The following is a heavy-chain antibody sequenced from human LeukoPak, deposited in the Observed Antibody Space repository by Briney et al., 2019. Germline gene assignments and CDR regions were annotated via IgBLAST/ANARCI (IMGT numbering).Heavy chain of an antibody. CDR1: GGSFSGYH. CDR2: INHSGST. V-gene: IGHV4-34*01. J-gene: IGHJ4*02. CDR3: ARGWSVFDY. Sequence: KPSETLSLTCAVYGGSFSGYHWSWIRQPPGKGLEWIGEINHSGSTNYNPSLKSRVTISVDTSKNQFSLKLSSVTAADTAVYYCARGWSVFDYWGQGTLVTVSS. D-gene: IGHD2-8*02.